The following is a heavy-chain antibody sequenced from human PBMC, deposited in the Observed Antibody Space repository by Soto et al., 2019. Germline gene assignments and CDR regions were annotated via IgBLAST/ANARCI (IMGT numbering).Heavy chain of an antibody. V-gene: IGHV4-34*01. D-gene: IGHD3-10*01. CDR1: GGSFSGYY. CDR3: ARGTMVRGNY. Sequence: QVQLQQWGAGLLKPSETLSLTCAVYGGSFSGYYWSWIRQPPGKGLEWIGEINHSGSTNYNPSLNTRVTISVDTSTNQVSLKLSSVTDADTAVYYCARGTMVRGNYWGQGTLVTVSS. CDR2: INHSGST. J-gene: IGHJ4*02.